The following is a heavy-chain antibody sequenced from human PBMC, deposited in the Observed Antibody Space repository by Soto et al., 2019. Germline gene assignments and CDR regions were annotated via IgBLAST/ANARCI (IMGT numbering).Heavy chain of an antibody. V-gene: IGHV4-30-4*01. J-gene: IGHJ4*02. CDR3: ARETSSSNFDY. CDR2: IYHGGST. D-gene: IGHD6-6*01. CDR1: GDSITSGDYY. Sequence: SETLSLTCTVSGDSITSGDYYWSWVRQPPGKGLEWIGYIYHGGSTYYQPPLKSRITILRDTSKNQLSLTVSSVTAADTAVYYCARETSSSNFDYWGQGTLVTVSS.